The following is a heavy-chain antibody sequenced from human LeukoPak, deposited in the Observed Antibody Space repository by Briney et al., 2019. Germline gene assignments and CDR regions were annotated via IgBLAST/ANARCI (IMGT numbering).Heavy chain of an antibody. V-gene: IGHV3-15*01. Sequence: GGSLTLSCAASGFTFSNAWMSWVRQAPGKGLEWVGRIKSKTDGGTTDYAAPVKGRFTISRDDSKNTLYLQMNSLKTEDTAVYYCRSLWFGELDYWGQGTLVTAAS. CDR1: GFTFSNAW. CDR2: IKSKTDGGTT. D-gene: IGHD3-10*01. J-gene: IGHJ4*02. CDR3: RSLWFGELDY.